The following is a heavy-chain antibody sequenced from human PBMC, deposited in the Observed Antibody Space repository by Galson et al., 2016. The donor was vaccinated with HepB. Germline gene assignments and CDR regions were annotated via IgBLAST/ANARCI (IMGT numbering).Heavy chain of an antibody. CDR3: ARDGGYYGMDV. V-gene: IGHV3-53*01. J-gene: IGHJ6*02. Sequence: SLRLSCAASGFTVSRNDMSWVRQAPGKGLEWVSVIYSGASTYYADSVKGRFTISRDSSKNTLYLQMNSLRAEDTAVYYCARDGGYYGMDVWGQETTVTVSS. CDR2: IYSGAST. CDR1: GFTVSRND.